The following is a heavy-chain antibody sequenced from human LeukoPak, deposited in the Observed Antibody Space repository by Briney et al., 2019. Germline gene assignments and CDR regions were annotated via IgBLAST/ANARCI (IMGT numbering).Heavy chain of an antibody. CDR1: GFTFSSYA. J-gene: IGHJ4*02. D-gene: IGHD5-18*01. CDR2: ISGNGAKS. V-gene: IGHV3-23*01. Sequence: GSLRLSCAASGFTFSSYALSWVRQAPGKGLEWVSTISGNGAKSYSAGSVKGRFTISRDNSKNTLYLQMNSLRAEDTALYYCAKDFGYSYGWVDYWGQGILVTVSS. CDR3: AKDFGYSYGWVDY.